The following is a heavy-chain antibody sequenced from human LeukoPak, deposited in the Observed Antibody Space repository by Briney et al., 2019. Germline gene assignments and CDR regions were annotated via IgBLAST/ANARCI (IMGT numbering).Heavy chain of an antibody. Sequence: GRSLRLSCAASGFTFINAWMSWVSQAPGKGLEWDARIRSKADGGTADYPAPVKGRYTISRDDSKSTLHLQMNSLKAEDTAVYYCTTGATGFCSSTSCYLIDHWGQGTLVTVSS. CDR2: IRSKADGGTA. V-gene: IGHV3-15*01. D-gene: IGHD2-2*01. CDR1: GFTFINAW. J-gene: IGHJ4*02. CDR3: TTGATGFCSSTSCYLIDH.